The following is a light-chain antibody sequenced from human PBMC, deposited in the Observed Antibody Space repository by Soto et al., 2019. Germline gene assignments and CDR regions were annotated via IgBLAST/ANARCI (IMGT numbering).Light chain of an antibody. CDR1: SGDVGGYNF. V-gene: IGLV2-14*01. J-gene: IGLJ3*02. CDR3: SSYGNNNTRV. CDR2: EVS. Sequence: QSPLTQPASVSGSPGQSITISRTGTSGDVGGYNFVSWYQHHPGKAPKLMIYEVSKRPSGVSNRCSGSKSGNTASLTISGLQAEDEADYYCSSYGNNNTRVFGGGTKVTVL.